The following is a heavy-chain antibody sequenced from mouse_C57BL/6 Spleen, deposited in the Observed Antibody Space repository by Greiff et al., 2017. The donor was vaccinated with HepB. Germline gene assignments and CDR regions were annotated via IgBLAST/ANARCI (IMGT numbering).Heavy chain of an antibody. CDR3: AREATVVAMDY. J-gene: IGHJ4*01. Sequence: DVKLQESGPGLVKPSQSLSLTCSVTGYSITSGYYWNWIRQFPGNKLEWMGYISYDGSNNYNPSLKNRISITRDTSKNQFFLKLNSVTTEDTATYYCAREATVVAMDYWGQGTSVTVSS. D-gene: IGHD1-1*01. CDR1: GYSITSGYY. CDR2: ISYDGSN. V-gene: IGHV3-6*01.